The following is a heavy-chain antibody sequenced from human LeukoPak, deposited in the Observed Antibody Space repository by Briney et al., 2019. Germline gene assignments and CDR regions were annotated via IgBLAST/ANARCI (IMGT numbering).Heavy chain of an antibody. J-gene: IGHJ4*02. Sequence: PGGSLRLSCAASGFTFNNYGMHWVRQALGKGLECVALISNDGSKKYYAGSAKGRFTISRDNSRNTVFLEMNSLRGDDTAVYFCARDWGRGDSKYLDFWGQGILVTVSS. D-gene: IGHD4-17*01. CDR1: GFTFNNYG. V-gene: IGHV3-30*03. CDR3: ARDWGRGDSKYLDF. CDR2: ISNDGSKK.